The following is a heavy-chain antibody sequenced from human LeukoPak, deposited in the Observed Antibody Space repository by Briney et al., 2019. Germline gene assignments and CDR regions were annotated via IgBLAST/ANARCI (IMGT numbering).Heavy chain of an antibody. D-gene: IGHD3-22*01. CDR1: GGSISSGGYY. V-gene: IGHV4-61*08. CDR3: ARDHFWHDSSGYYP. Sequence: SETLSLTCTVSGGSISSGGYYWSWIRQPPGKGLEWIGYIYHSGSTNYNPSLKSRVTISVDTSKNQFSLKLSSVTAADTAVYYCARDHFWHDSSGYYPWGQGTLVTVSS. CDR2: IYHSGST. J-gene: IGHJ5*02.